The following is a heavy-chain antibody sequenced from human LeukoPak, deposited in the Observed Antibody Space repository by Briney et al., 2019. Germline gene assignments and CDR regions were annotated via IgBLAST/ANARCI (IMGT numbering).Heavy chain of an antibody. Sequence: ASVKVSCKVSGYTLTELSMHWVRQAPGQGLEWMGWISAYNGNTNYAQKLQGRVTMTTDTSTSTAYMELRSLRSDDTAVYYCAREKGDIVVVPAEDAFDIWGQGTMVTVSS. CDR3: AREKGDIVVVPAEDAFDI. J-gene: IGHJ3*02. CDR1: GYTLTELS. CDR2: ISAYNGNT. D-gene: IGHD2-2*01. V-gene: IGHV1-18*01.